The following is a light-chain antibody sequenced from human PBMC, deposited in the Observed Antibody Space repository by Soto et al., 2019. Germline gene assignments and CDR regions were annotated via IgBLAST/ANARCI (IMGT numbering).Light chain of an antibody. J-gene: IGLJ1*01. Sequence: QSALTQPASVSGSPGQSITISCTGTSSDVGSYNLVSWYQQHPGKAPKLMIYEGNKRPSGVSNRFSGSKSANTASLTISGLQTEDEADYYCCSYAGTNNFVFGTGIKLTVL. V-gene: IGLV2-23*01. CDR1: SSDVGSYNL. CDR2: EGN. CDR3: CSYAGTNNFV.